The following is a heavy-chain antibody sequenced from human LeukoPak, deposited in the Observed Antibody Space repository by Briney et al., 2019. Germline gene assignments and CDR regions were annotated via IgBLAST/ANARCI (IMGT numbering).Heavy chain of an antibody. CDR2: ISGYNGHP. V-gene: IGHV1-18*01. D-gene: IGHD1-14*01. CDR1: GYTFTNYG. CDR3: ARGRHAEYLAPDFDY. Sequence: GASVKVSCKASGYTFTNYGISWVRQAPGQGLEWMGWISGYNGHPNYAQKFQGRVTLTSDTAITTAYMELTRLRSDDTAVYFCARGRHAEYLAPDFDYWGQGTLVTVSS. J-gene: IGHJ4*02.